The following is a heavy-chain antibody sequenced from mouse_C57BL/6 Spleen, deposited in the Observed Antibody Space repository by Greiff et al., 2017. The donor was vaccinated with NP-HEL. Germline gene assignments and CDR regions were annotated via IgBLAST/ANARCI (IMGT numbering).Heavy chain of an antibody. CDR1: GYSITSGYY. V-gene: IGHV3-6*01. CDR2: ISYDGSN. J-gene: IGHJ4*01. CDR3: ARDYYSNYGDAMDY. Sequence: EVKLLESGPGLVKPSQSLSLTCSVTGYSITSGYYWNWIRQFPGNKLEWMGYISYDGSNNYNPSLKNRISITRDTSKNQFFLKLNSVTTEDTATYYCARDYYSNYGDAMDYWGQGTSVTVSS. D-gene: IGHD2-5*01.